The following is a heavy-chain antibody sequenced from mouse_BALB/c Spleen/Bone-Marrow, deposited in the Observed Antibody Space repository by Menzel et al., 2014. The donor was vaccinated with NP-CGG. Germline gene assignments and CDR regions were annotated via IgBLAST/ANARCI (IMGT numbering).Heavy chain of an antibody. CDR2: IDPANGNT. CDR3: ARGVDYAMDY. D-gene: IGHD1-1*01. J-gene: IGHJ4*01. V-gene: IGHV14-3*02. Sequence: VQLQQSGAELVKPGASVKLSCTASGFNIKDTYMHWVKQRPEQGLEWIGRIDPANGNTKYDPKFQGKATITADTSSATAYLQLSSLTSEDTAVYYCARGVDYAMDYWGQGTSVTVSS. CDR1: GFNIKDTY.